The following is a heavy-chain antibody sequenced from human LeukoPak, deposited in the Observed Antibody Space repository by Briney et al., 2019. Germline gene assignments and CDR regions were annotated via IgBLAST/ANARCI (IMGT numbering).Heavy chain of an antibody. D-gene: IGHD6-13*01. CDR3: ARRPWSSSWYDY. Sequence: GESLKISCKGSGYSFTSYWIGWVRQMPGKGREWMGIIYSGDSDTRYSPSFRGQVTISADKSISTAYLQWSSLKASDTAMYYCARRPWSSSWYDYWGQGTLVTVSS. CDR2: IYSGDSDT. J-gene: IGHJ4*02. V-gene: IGHV5-51*01. CDR1: GYSFTSYW.